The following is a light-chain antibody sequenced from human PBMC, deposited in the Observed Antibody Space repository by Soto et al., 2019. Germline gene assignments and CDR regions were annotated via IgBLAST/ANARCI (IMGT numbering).Light chain of an antibody. Sequence: DVVMTQSPLSLSVTLGEPASISCRSSQSLVYSDGNTYLHWFQQRPGQSPRRLISRVSILDSGVPDRISVSGSGTDFTLKISRVEAEDGGVYYCMQGADFPPWTFGTGTKVEIK. CDR3: MQGADFPPWT. V-gene: IGKV2-30*01. CDR1: QSLVYSDGNTY. CDR2: RVS. J-gene: IGKJ1*01.